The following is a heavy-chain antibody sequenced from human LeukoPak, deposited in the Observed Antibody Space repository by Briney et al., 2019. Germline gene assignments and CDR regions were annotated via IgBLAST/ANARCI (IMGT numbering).Heavy chain of an antibody. CDR1: GGSFSGYY. CDR3: ARGNSGYDPSRMDV. J-gene: IGHJ6*02. Sequence: SETLSLTCAVYGGSFSGYYWSWIRQPPEKGLEWIGEINHSGSTNYNPSLKSRVTISVDTSNNQFSLKLSSVTAADTAVYYCARGNSGYDPSRMDVWGQGTTVTVSS. D-gene: IGHD5-12*01. V-gene: IGHV4-34*01. CDR2: INHSGST.